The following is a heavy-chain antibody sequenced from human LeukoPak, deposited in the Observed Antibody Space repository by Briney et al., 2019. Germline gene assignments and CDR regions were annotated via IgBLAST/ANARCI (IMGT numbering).Heavy chain of an antibody. V-gene: IGHV4-30-4*01. CDR1: GGSISSGDYY. CDR2: IYYSGST. D-gene: IGHD6-19*01. Sequence: SQTLSLTCTVSGGSISSGDYYWSWIRQPPGKGLEWIGYIYYSGSTYYNPSLKSRVTISVDTSKNQFSLKLSSVTAADTAVYYCARSPTGYSSGWYYWGQGTLVTVSS. J-gene: IGHJ4*02. CDR3: ARSPTGYSSGWYY.